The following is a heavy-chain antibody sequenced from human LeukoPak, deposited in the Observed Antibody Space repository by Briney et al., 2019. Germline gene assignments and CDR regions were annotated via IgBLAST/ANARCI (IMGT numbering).Heavy chain of an antibody. J-gene: IGHJ4*02. CDR3: AKGTGDMGYYFDR. D-gene: IGHD7-27*01. V-gene: IGHV3-23*01. CDR2: IRVNDET. Sequence: GGSLRLSCAASGFTFSNYAMNWVRQAPGKGLEWVSGIRVNDETYYADSVKGRFTISRDNSENTLYLQMGGLRAEDTAVYYCAKGTGDMGYYFDRWGQGTLVTVSS. CDR1: GFTFSNYA.